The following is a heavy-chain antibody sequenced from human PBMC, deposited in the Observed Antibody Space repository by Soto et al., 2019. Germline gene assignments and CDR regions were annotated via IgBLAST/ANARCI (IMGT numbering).Heavy chain of an antibody. CDR1: GFTFSNAW. CDR3: ATCYGSGTDCQENYLAF. CDR2: IKSKTDGGTT. D-gene: IGHD3-10*01. V-gene: IGHV3-15*07. J-gene: IGHJ4*02. Sequence: GGSLRLSCAASGFTFSNAWMNWVRQAPGKGLEWVGRIKSKTDGGTTDYAAPVKGRFTISRDDSKNTLYLQMNNLKTEDTAVYYCATCYGSGTDCQENYLAFWGQGTPVTVSS.